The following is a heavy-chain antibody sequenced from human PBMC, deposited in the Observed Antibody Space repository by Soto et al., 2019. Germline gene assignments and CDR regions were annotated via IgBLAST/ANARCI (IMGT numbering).Heavy chain of an antibody. CDR2: ICDSGST. CDR1: SGSINKYC. CDR3: ARQGENDYFDF. J-gene: IGHJ4*02. D-gene: IGHD3-16*01. Sequence: SETLSLTCTVSSGSINKYCWSWIRQPPGKELEWIGYICDSGSTNYNPSLTSRVTMSVDTSKNQFSLNLSSMTAADTAIYYCARQGENDYFDFWGQGALVTVS. V-gene: IGHV4-59*08.